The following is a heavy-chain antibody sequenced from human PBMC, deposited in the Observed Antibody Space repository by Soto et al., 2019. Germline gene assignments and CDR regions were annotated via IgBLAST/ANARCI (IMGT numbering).Heavy chain of an antibody. CDR2: IFPLTDIP. CDR1: GGTFRNYP. J-gene: IGHJ4*02. CDR3: ARGPLVVLNYFES. V-gene: IGHV1-69*04. Sequence: SVKVSCKASGGTFRNYPINWVRQAPGQGLEWMGSIFPLTDIPDYAQNFQARLTISADKSTSTAYMELSSLTSDDTAMYFCARGPLVVLNYFESWGQGTLVT.